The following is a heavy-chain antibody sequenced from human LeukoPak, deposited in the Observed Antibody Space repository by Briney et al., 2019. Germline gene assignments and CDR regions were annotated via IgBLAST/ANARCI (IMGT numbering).Heavy chain of an antibody. V-gene: IGHV4-59*01. CDR2: IYYSGST. CDR3: ASRATVVTPGWYFDL. D-gene: IGHD4-23*01. CDR1: GGSISSYY. Sequence: SETLSLTCTVSGGSISSYYWSWIWQPPGKGLEWIGYIYYSGSTNYNPSLKSRVTISVDTSKNQFSLKLSSVTAADTAVYYCASRATVVTPGWYFDLWGRGTLVTASS. J-gene: IGHJ2*01.